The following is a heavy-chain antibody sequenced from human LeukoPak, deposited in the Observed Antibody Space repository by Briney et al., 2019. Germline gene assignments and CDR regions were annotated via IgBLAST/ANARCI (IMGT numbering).Heavy chain of an antibody. J-gene: IGHJ6*03. CDR3: ARTLYYGSGSWWYYYYYMDV. Sequence: SETLSLTCTVSGGSISNRNYHWGWIRQPPGKGLEWIGSICSSGSANYNPSLKSRVTISVDTSKNQFSLKLSSVTAADTAVYYCARTLYYGSGSWWYYYYYMDVWGKGTTVTVSS. CDR1: GGSISNRNYH. D-gene: IGHD3-10*01. V-gene: IGHV4-39*07. CDR2: ICSSGSA.